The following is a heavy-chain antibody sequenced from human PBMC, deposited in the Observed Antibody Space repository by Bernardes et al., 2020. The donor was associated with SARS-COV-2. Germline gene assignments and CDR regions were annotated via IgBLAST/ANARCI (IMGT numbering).Heavy chain of an antibody. J-gene: IGHJ6*02. CDR2: IYPIDSAT. V-gene: IGHV5-51*01. Sequence: GGLPKTPCQTLGNKVTKHWNDLVPQKSGQGPEWIGIIYPIDSATTYSPSFQGHVTISVDESISTAYLQWPSLEASDTAVYYCVGQLAGLVGGLDVWGPGTTVTVSS. CDR3: VGQLAGLVGGLDV. D-gene: IGHD6-19*01. CDR1: GNKVTKHW.